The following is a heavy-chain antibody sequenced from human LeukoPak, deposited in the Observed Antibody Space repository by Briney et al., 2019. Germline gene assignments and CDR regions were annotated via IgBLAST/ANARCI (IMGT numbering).Heavy chain of an antibody. Sequence: PSETLSLTCTVSGGSISSYYWSWIRQPAGKGLEWIGRIYTSGSTNYNPSLKSRVTMSVDTSKNQFSLKLSSVTAADTAVYYCARGWYQYSSSWKYYYYGMDVWGQGTTVTVSS. J-gene: IGHJ6*02. V-gene: IGHV4-4*07. CDR1: GGSISSYY. CDR2: IYTSGST. CDR3: ARGWYQYSSSWKYYYYGMDV. D-gene: IGHD6-13*01.